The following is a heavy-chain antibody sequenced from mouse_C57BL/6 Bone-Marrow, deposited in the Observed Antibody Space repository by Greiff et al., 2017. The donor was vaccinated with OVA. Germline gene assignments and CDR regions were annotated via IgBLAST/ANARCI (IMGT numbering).Heavy chain of an antibody. CDR1: GFTFSDYY. D-gene: IGHD2-4*01. CDR2: ISNGGGST. CDR3: ARDDYDGNWYFDV. V-gene: IGHV5-12*01. Sequence: DVHLVESGGGLVQPGGSLKLSCAASGFTFSDYYMYWVRQTPEKRLEWVAYISNGGGSTYYPDTVKGRFTISRDNAKNTLYLQMSRLKSEDTAMYYCARDDYDGNWYFDVWGTGTTVTVSS. J-gene: IGHJ1*03.